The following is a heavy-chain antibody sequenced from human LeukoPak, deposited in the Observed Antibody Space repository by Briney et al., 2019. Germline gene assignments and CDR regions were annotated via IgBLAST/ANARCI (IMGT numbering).Heavy chain of an antibody. J-gene: IGHJ3*02. CDR3: ARDPPWGNDARGAFDI. D-gene: IGHD1-1*01. Sequence: GASVKVSCKASGYTFTGYYMHWVRQAPGQGLEWMGWINPNSGGTNYAQKFQGRVTMTRDTSISTAYMELSRLRSDDTAVYYCARDPPWGNDARGAFDIWGQGTMVTVSS. CDR2: INPNSGGT. CDR1: GYTFTGYY. V-gene: IGHV1-2*02.